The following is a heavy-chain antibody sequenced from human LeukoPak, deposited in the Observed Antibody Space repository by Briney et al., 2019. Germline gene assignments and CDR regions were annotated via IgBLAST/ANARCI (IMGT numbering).Heavy chain of an antibody. Sequence: KIGESLKISCKGSGYSFTSYWVGWVRQMPGKGLEWMGIIYPGDSDTRYSPPFQGQVTISADKSISTAYLQWSSLKASDTAMYYCARVVDGYPTAFDYWGQGTLVTVSS. CDR1: GYSFTSYW. D-gene: IGHD5-24*01. J-gene: IGHJ4*02. V-gene: IGHV5-51*01. CDR3: ARVVDGYPTAFDY. CDR2: IYPGDSDT.